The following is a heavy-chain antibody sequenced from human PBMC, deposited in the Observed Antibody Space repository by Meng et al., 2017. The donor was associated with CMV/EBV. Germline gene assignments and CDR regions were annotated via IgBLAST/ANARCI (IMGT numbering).Heavy chain of an antibody. Sequence: GESLKISCAASGFTFSSYGMHWVRQAPGKGLEWVANIKQDGSEKYYVDPVKGRFTISRDNAKNSLYLQMNSLRAEDTAVFYCARTSLAANDYWGQGTLGTVSS. D-gene: IGHD6-6*01. CDR2: IKQDGSEK. CDR3: ARTSLAANDY. V-gene: IGHV3-7*01. CDR1: GFTFSSYG. J-gene: IGHJ4*02.